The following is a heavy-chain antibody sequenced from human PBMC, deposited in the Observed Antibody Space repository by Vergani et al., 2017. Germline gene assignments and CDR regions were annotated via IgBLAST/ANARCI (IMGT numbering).Heavy chain of an antibody. D-gene: IGHD6-19*01. CDR3: AHSLEYSSGWTFDY. J-gene: IGHJ4*02. V-gene: IGHV2-5*02. Sequence: QITLKESGPTLVKPTQTLTLTCTFSGFSLSTSGVGVGWIRQPPGKALEWLALIYWDDAKRYSPSLKSRLTITKDTSKTQVVLTMTNMYPVDTATYYCAHSLEYSSGWTFDYWGQGTLVTVSS. CDR2: IYWDDAK. CDR1: GFSLSTSGVG.